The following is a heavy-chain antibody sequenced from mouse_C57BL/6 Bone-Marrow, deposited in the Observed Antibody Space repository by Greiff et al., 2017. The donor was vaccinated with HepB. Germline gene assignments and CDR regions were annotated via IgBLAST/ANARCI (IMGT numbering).Heavy chain of an antibody. D-gene: IGHD2-1*01. CDR1: GYAFSSSW. V-gene: IGHV1-82*01. CDR3: AREGDGNDGAMDY. CDR2: IYPGDGDT. J-gene: IGHJ4*01. Sequence: QVQLQQSGPELVKPGASVKISCKASGYAFSSSWMNWVKQRPGKGLEWIGRIYPGDGDTNYNGKFKGKATLTADKSSSTAYMQLSSLTSEDSAVYFCAREGDGNDGAMDYWGQGPSVTVSS.